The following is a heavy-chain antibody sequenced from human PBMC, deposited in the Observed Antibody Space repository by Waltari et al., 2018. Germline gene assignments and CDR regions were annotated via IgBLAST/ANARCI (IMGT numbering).Heavy chain of an antibody. J-gene: IGHJ4*02. D-gene: IGHD6-19*01. CDR3: ARMGYSSGWYAGGPGRPFDY. CDR1: GFTFSSYG. V-gene: IGHV3-33*01. Sequence: QVQLVESGGGVVQPGRSLRLSCAASGFTFSSYGMPWVRQAPGQGRGWVAVIWYDGSNKYDADSVKGRFTISRDNSKNTLYLQMNSLRAEDTAVYYCARMGYSSGWYAGGPGRPFDYWGQGTLVTVSS. CDR2: IWYDGSNK.